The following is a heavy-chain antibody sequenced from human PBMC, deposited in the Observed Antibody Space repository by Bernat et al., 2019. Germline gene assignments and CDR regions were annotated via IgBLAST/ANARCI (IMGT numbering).Heavy chain of an antibody. CDR2: IKRNSVGGTT. J-gene: IGHJ4*02. V-gene: IGHV3-15*02. CDR3: TTDHRDGYILD. Sequence: EGHLVESGGALVKPGWSLRLSCAASGFTFSNAWMTWVRQAPGKWLDWVVRIKRNSVGGTTDYAAPVKGRFTISRDESKNTVFLQINSLKTEDTAVYYCTTDHRDGYILDWGQGTLVTVSS. CDR1: GFTFSNAW. D-gene: IGHD5-24*01.